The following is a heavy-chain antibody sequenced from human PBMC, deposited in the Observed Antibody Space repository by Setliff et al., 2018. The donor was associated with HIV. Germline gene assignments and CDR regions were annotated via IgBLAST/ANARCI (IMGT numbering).Heavy chain of an antibody. J-gene: IGHJ4*01. Sequence: ASVKVSCKASGYTFTTYSIHWVRQAPGQSLEWMGWINVGKGDTKYSQELQGRITITTDTSANTAYMELSGLRSDDTAVYFCARGALLAAFDFDHWGHGTLVTVSS. CDR1: GYTFTTYS. D-gene: IGHD2-8*02. V-gene: IGHV1-3*01. CDR3: ARGALLAAFDFDH. CDR2: INVGKGDT.